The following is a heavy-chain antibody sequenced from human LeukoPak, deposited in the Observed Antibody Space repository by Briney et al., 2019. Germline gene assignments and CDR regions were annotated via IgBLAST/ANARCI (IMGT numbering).Heavy chain of an antibody. CDR1: GYTFSNYG. Sequence: ASVKVSCKTSGYTFSNYGMHWVRQAPRQSLEWMGWINTGDGNTKSSQKFQDRVTLTRDTSASTAYMELNSLSSEDTAVYYCARVPLHDTSGRYYPHWGQGTLVTVSS. CDR3: ARVPLHDTSGRYYPH. CDR2: INTGDGNT. V-gene: IGHV1-3*04. J-gene: IGHJ1*01. D-gene: IGHD3-22*01.